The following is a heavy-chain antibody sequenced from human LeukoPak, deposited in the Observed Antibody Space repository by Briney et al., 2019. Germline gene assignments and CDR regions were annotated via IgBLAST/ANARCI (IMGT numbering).Heavy chain of an antibody. D-gene: IGHD4-17*01. CDR3: ARDRDDCGDLTSAMDV. J-gene: IGHJ6*02. CDR2: ISYDGSNN. V-gene: IGHV3-30*04. CDR1: GFTFSSYA. Sequence: GGSLRLSCAASGFTFSSYAMHWVRQAPGRGLEWVALISYDGSNNYYADSVKARFTSSRDNSKNTLYLQMNSLRAEDTALYYCARDRDDCGDLTSAMDVWGQGTTVTVSS.